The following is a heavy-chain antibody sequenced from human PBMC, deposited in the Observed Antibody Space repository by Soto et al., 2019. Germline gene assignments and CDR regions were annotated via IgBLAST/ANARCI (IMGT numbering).Heavy chain of an antibody. D-gene: IGHD2-8*01. J-gene: IGHJ6*02. CDR1: RGSILSYS. Sequence: PSETLSLTCTVSRGSILSYSLGWVRQPAGKGLEWIGRIHTSGNTNYNPSLKSRVTMSVDTSKNQVSLELISVTAADTAVYYCVRADAGLYGMDVWGQGTTVTVYS. CDR2: IHTSGNT. V-gene: IGHV4-4*07. CDR3: VRADAGLYGMDV.